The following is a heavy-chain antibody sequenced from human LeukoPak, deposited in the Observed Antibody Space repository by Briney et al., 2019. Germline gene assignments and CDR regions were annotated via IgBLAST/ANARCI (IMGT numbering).Heavy chain of an antibody. CDR1: GFTFSSYA. V-gene: IGHV3-23*01. Sequence: GGSLRLSCAASGFTFSSYALSWVRQAPGKGLEWVSAISESGGTRNYVDSVKGRFTISRDNSKNTLYLQMSSLRAEDTAVYYCAREMATITYAFDIWGQGTMVTVSS. D-gene: IGHD5-24*01. CDR3: AREMATITYAFDI. J-gene: IGHJ3*02. CDR2: ISESGGTR.